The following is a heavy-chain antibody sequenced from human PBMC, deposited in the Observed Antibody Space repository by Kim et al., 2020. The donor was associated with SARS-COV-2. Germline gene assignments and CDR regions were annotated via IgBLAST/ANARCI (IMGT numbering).Heavy chain of an antibody. Sequence: ASVKVSCKASGYTFTGYYMHWVRQAPGQGLEWMGRINPNSGGTNYAQKFQGRVTMTRDTSISTAYMELSRLRSDDTAVYYCARQRGYVAAAGTGLGFWGQGTLVTVSS. V-gene: IGHV1-2*06. CDR2: INPNSGGT. CDR3: ARQRGYVAAAGTGLGF. D-gene: IGHD6-13*01. J-gene: IGHJ4*02. CDR1: GYTFTGYY.